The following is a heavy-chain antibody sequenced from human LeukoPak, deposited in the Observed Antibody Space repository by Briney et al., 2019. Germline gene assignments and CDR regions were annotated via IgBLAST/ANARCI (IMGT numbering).Heavy chain of an antibody. CDR2: VYSGGLT. D-gene: IGHD6-19*01. Sequence: PGESLRLSCEASGFTVSDNYMSWVRQAPGKGLEWVSTVYSGGLTYYADPVKGRFAISRDNSKNTLYLQMSSLRAEDTAVYYCVRDRWPGLGDFWGQGTTVTVSS. J-gene: IGHJ6*02. CDR1: GFTVSDNY. V-gene: IGHV3-66*01. CDR3: VRDRWPGLGDF.